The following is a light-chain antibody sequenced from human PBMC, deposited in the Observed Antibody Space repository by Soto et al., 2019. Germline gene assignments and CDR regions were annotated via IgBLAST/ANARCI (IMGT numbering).Light chain of an antibody. CDR3: QQYGSSLIT. J-gene: IGKJ5*01. CDR2: GAS. V-gene: IGKV3-20*01. Sequence: EIVMTQSPPTLSVSPGERATLSCRASQSVSSSYLAWYQQKPGQAPRLLIYGASSRATGIPDRFSGSGSGTDFTLTISRLEPEDFAVYYCQQYGSSLITFGQGTRLEIK. CDR1: QSVSSSY.